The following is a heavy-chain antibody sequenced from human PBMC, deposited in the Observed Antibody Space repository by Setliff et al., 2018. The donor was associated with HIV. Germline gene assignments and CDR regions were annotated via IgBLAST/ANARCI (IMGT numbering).Heavy chain of an antibody. CDR1: GGTFSSFA. V-gene: IGHV1-69*06. CDR3: ARGGYSSGHRWYFDL. D-gene: IGHD6-19*01. Sequence: SVKVSCKASGGTFSSFAISWVRQAPGHGLEWMGGIIPIFGTSNYAQKFQGRVTITGDTSINTAYMELSRLRSDDTAVYYCARGGYSSGHRWYFDLWGRGTLVTVSS. J-gene: IGHJ2*01. CDR2: IIPIFGTS.